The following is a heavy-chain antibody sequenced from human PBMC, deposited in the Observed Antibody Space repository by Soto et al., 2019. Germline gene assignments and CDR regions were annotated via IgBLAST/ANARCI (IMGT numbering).Heavy chain of an antibody. CDR1: GFTLSSTG. J-gene: IGHJ5*02. Sequence: GGSLRLSCVASGFTLSSTGMHWVRQAPGKGLEWVAMISYDGSNTFYADSVKGRFTISRDNSWNTLYLQMDSLRPEDTSVYYCAKDWGSSGWFNWFDPWGQGTLVTVSS. D-gene: IGHD6-19*01. CDR3: AKDWGSSGWFNWFDP. V-gene: IGHV3-30*18. CDR2: ISYDGSNT.